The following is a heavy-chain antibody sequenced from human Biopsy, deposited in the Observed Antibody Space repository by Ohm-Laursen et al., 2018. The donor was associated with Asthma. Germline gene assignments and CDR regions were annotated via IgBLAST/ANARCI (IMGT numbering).Heavy chain of an antibody. CDR3: ARDFYDSSGYLHFDY. V-gene: IGHV3-23*01. CDR2: ISGSGDST. J-gene: IGHJ4*02. D-gene: IGHD3-22*01. Sequence: SLRLSCAASGFTFSRYDMSWVRQAPGKGLEWVSAISGSGDSTYYADSVKGRFTISRDNSKNTLYLQMNSLRAEDTAVYYCARDFYDSSGYLHFDYWGQGTLVTVSS. CDR1: GFTFSRYD.